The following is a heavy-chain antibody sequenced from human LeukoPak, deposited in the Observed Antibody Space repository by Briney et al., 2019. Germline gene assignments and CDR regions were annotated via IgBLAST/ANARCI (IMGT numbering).Heavy chain of an antibody. D-gene: IGHD4-17*01. J-gene: IGHJ4*02. CDR3: AKDSKYYGDYSFDY. CDR1: GFTFDDYT. CDR2: ISWDGGNT. V-gene: IGHV3-43*01. Sequence: GGSLRLSCAASGFTFDDYTMHWVRQAPGKGLEWVSLISWDGGNTYYADSVKGRFTISRDNSKNSLYLQMNSLRTEDTALYYCAKDSKYYGDYSFDYWGQGTLVTVSS.